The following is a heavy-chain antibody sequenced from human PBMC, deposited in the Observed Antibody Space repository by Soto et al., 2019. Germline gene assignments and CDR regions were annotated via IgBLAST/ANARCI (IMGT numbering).Heavy chain of an antibody. CDR1: GGSVSSGSYY. V-gene: IGHV4-61*01. J-gene: IGHJ4*02. Sequence: SETLSLTCTVSGGSVSSGSYYWSWIRQPPGKGLEWIGYIYYSGSTNYNPSLKSRVTISVDTSKNQFSVKLSSVTAADTAVYYCARVYSSSWSRVFDYWGQGTLVTVSS. D-gene: IGHD6-13*01. CDR2: IYYSGST. CDR3: ARVYSSSWSRVFDY.